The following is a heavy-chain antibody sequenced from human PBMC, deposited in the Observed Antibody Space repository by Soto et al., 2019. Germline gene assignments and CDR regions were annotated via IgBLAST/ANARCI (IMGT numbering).Heavy chain of an antibody. Sequence: QVQLQQSGPGLVKPSQTLSLTCTVSGGSISSDYYHWTWIRQSPGKGLEWIGYIHHSGSILYNPTLKSRVTISVDSSKNQFSLRLSSVTAADTAAYFWAREDDGGDSLDVWGQGTTVTVSS. V-gene: IGHV4-30-4*08. CDR3: AREDDGGDSLDV. D-gene: IGHD2-21*02. CDR1: GGSISSDYYH. CDR2: IHHSGSI. J-gene: IGHJ6*02.